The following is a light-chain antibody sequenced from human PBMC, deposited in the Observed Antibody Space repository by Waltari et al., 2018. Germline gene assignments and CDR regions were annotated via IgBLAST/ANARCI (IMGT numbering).Light chain of an antibody. CDR1: QSIGTS. J-gene: IGKJ2*01. CDR3: HQSSNLPYT. Sequence: EIVLTQSQDFQSVTPKEKVNITCRASQSIGTSLHWYQKKPDQSPKLLINYASQSFSGVPSRFSGSGSGTDFTLTINSLEAEDAATYYCHQSSNLPYTFGQGTKLEIK. V-gene: IGKV6-21*01. CDR2: YAS.